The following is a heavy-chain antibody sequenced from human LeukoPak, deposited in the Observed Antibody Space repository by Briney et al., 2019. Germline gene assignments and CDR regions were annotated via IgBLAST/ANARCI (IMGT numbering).Heavy chain of an antibody. Sequence: GGSLRLSCAASGFTITDHHMDWVRQAPGKGLEWVGRSRTTKPNSCTTEYAASVKGRFTISRDDSKNSLYLQLNSLKTEDTAAYYCVRVVTPGSGGYPFDNWGQGTLVTASS. V-gene: IGHV3-72*01. CDR2: SRTTKPNSCTT. CDR1: GFTITDHH. D-gene: IGHD6-25*01. J-gene: IGHJ4*02. CDR3: VRVVTPGSGGYPFDN.